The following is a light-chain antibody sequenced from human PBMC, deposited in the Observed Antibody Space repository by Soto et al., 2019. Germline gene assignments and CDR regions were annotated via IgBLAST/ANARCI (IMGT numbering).Light chain of an antibody. V-gene: IGKV3-15*01. Sequence: EIVMTQSPATLSVSPGERATLSCGASRSVRSNLAWYQQKPGQTLRLLIYDASTRAPGIPARFSGSGSGTEFTLTISSLQSEDFALYYCQQYSNWPASITFGQGTRLEMK. CDR1: RSVRSN. CDR3: QQYSNWPASIT. J-gene: IGKJ5*01. CDR2: DAS.